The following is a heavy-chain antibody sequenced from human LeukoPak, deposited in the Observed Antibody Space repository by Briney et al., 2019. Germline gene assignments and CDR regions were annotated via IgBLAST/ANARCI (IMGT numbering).Heavy chain of an antibody. J-gene: IGHJ3*02. Sequence: PGGSLRLSCAASGFTFSSYAMHWVRRAPGKGLEWVAVISYDGSNKYYADSVKGRFTISRDNSKNTLYLQMNSLRAEDTAVYYCARWSEYCSSTSCSDGAFDIWGQGTMVTVSS. D-gene: IGHD2-2*01. CDR2: ISYDGSNK. V-gene: IGHV3-30*04. CDR1: GFTFSSYA. CDR3: ARWSEYCSSTSCSDGAFDI.